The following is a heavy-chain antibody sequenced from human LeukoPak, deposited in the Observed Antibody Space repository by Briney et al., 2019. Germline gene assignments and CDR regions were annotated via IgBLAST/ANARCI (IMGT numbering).Heavy chain of an antibody. J-gene: IGHJ4*02. CDR1: GGSISSGDYY. CDR2: IYYSGST. D-gene: IGHD3-10*01. CDR3: AREEMVRGVIDY. V-gene: IGHV4-30-4*01. Sequence: SETLSLTCTVSGGSISSGDYYWSWIRQPPGKGLEWIGYIYYSGSTYYNPSLKSRVTISVDTSKNQFSLKLSSVTAADTAVYYCAREEMVRGVIDYWGQGTLVTVSS.